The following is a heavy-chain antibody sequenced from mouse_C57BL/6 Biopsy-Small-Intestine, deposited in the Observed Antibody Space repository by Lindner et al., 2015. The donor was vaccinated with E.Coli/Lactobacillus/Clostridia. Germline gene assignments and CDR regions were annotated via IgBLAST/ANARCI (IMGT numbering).Heavy chain of an antibody. J-gene: IGHJ2*01. CDR3: AYGSSYFDY. D-gene: IGHD1-1*01. V-gene: IGHV1-42*01. CDR1: GHSFTGYY. CDR2: INPSTGGT. Sequence: VQLQESGPELVKPGASVKISCKASGHSFTGYYMNWVKQSPEKSLEWIGEINPSTGGTTYNQKFKTKATLTVDKSSTTAYMQLSSLTSEDSAVYFCAYGSSYFDYWGQGTTLTVSS.